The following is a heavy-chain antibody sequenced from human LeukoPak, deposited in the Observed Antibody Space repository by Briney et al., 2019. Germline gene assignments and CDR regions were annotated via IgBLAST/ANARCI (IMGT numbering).Heavy chain of an antibody. Sequence: SETLSLTCTVSGGSISSYYWSWIRQPPGKGLEWIGYIYYSGSTNYNPSLKSRVTTSVDTSKNQFSLKLSSVTAADTAVYYCARHAGGQQWLVQDYWGQGTLVTVSS. J-gene: IGHJ4*02. D-gene: IGHD6-19*01. V-gene: IGHV4-59*08. CDR3: ARHAGGQQWLVQDY. CDR1: GGSISSYY. CDR2: IYYSGST.